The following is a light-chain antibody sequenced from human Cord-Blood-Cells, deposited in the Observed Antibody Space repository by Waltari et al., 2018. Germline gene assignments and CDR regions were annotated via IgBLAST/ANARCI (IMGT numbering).Light chain of an antibody. V-gene: IGLV2-23*01. J-gene: IGLJ2*01. CDR2: EGS. CDR1: SSDFGSYNL. Sequence: QSALPQPASVSGSPGQSTTISCTGPSSDFGSYNLVSWYQQHPGKAPKLMIYEGSKRPSGVSNRFSGSKSGNTASLTISGLQAEDEADYYCCSYAGSSTVVFGGGTKLTVL. CDR3: CSYAGSSTVV.